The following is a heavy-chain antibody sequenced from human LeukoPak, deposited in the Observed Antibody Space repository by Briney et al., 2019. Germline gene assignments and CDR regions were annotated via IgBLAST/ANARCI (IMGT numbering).Heavy chain of an antibody. CDR3: AELGITMIGGV. J-gene: IGHJ6*04. Sequence: GGSLRLSCAASGFSFSSYEMNWVRQAPGKGLEWVSYISSSGSTIYYADSVKGRFTISRDNAKNSLYLQMNSLRAEDTAVYYCAELGITMIGGVWGKGTTVTISS. V-gene: IGHV3-48*03. CDR1: GFSFSSYE. CDR2: ISSSGSTI. D-gene: IGHD3-10*02.